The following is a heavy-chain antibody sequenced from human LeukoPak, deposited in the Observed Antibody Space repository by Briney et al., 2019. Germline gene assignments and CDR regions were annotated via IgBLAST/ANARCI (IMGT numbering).Heavy chain of an antibody. CDR3: ARVSAQLRYYYYYMDV. CDR2: INHSGST. CDR1: GGSFSGDY. Sequence: SETLSLTCAVYGGSFSGDYWSWIRQPPGKGLEWIGEINHSGSTNYNPSLKSRVTISVDTFKNQFSLKLSSVTAADTAVYYCARVSAQLRYYYYYMDVWGKGTTVTVSS. J-gene: IGHJ6*03. D-gene: IGHD5-18*01. V-gene: IGHV4-34*01.